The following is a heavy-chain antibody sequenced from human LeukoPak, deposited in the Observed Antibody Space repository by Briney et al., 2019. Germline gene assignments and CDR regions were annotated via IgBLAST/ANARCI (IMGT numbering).Heavy chain of an antibody. D-gene: IGHD6-13*01. CDR2: IRYDGSNK. J-gene: IGHJ4*02. Sequence: GGSLRLSCAASGFTFSSYGMHWVRQAPGKGLEWVAFIRYDGSNKYYADSVKGRFTISRDNSKNTLYLQMNSLRAEDTAVYYCAKLGLYSSSWYLPLPGVYWGQGTLVTVSS. CDR1: GFTFSSYG. V-gene: IGHV3-30*02. CDR3: AKLGLYSSSWYLPLPGVY.